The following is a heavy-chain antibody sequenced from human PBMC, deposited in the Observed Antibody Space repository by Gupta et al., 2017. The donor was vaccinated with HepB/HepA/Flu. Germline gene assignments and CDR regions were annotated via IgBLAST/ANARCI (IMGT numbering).Heavy chain of an antibody. CDR3: ARDLSGTTWFDP. V-gene: IGHV3-33*01. CDR2: IWYDGSKK. D-gene: IGHD1-7*01. CDR1: GFTFSNYG. Sequence: QVQLVESGGGVVQPGRSLRLSSAAPGFTFSNYGMHWVRQAPGKGLEWVAVIWYDGSKKYYADSVKGRFTISRDNSKNTLYLQMNSLRAEDTAVYYCARDLSGTTWFDPWGQGTLVTVSS. J-gene: IGHJ5*02.